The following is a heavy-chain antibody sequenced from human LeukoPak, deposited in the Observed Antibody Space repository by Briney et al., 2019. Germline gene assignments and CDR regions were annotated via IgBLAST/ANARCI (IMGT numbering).Heavy chain of an antibody. J-gene: IGHJ4*02. CDR2: INPNGGVT. Sequence: ASVKVSCKASGYTFTGYYMHWVRQAPGQGLEWMGWINPNGGVTNYAQKFQGRVTMTRDTSIGTAYMELSRLRSDDTAVYYCARDGGDGYNFYYWGQGTLVTVSS. CDR1: GYTFTGYY. D-gene: IGHD5-24*01. CDR3: ARDGGDGYNFYY. V-gene: IGHV1-2*02.